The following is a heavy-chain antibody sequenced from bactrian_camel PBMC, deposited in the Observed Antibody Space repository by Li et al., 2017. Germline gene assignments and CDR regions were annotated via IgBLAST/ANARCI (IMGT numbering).Heavy chain of an antibody. Sequence: HVQLVESGGGAVQAGGSQRLSCVVSGHTYGCACVGWFSQAPGKERLGIATINTCTRLTYYDQSVRDRITISQDSAKDTVSLQTNSLKPEDTAMYYCAADLTLTDCSGSWFTVLGEGRYWSQGTQVTVS. CDR2: INTCTRLT. CDR1: GHTYGCAC. J-gene: IGHJ4*01. V-gene: IGHV3-3*01. CDR3: AADLTLTDCSGSWFTVLGEGRY. D-gene: IGHD2*01.